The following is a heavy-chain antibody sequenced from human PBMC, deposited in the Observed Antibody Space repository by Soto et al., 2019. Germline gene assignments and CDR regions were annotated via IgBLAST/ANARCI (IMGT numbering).Heavy chain of an antibody. V-gene: IGHV1-46*01. J-gene: IGHJ6*02. Sequence: ASVKVSCKASGYTFTSYYMHWVRQAPGQGLEWMGIINPSGGSTSYAQKFQGRVTMTRDTSTSTVYMELSSLGSEDTAVYYCARANSSSYYDFWSGYPLFDYYYYGMDVWGQGTTVTVSS. D-gene: IGHD3-3*01. CDR2: INPSGGST. CDR3: ARANSSSYYDFWSGYPLFDYYYYGMDV. CDR1: GYTFTSYY.